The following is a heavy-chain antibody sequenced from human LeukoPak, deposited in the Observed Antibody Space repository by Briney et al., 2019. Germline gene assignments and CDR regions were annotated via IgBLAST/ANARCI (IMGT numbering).Heavy chain of an antibody. CDR3: AKVPMVRGAYYYMDV. J-gene: IGHJ6*03. CDR1: GFTFSSYA. V-gene: IGHV3-23*01. CDR2: ISGSGGST. Sequence: GRSLRLSCAASGFTFSSYAMSWVRQAPGKGLEWVSAISGSGGSTYYADSVKGRFTISRDNSKNTLYLQMNSLRAEDTAVYYCAKVPMVRGAYYYMDVWGKGTTVTVSS. D-gene: IGHD3-10*01.